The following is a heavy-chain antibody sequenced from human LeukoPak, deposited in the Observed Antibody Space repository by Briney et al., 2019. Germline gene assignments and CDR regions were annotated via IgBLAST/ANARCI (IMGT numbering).Heavy chain of an antibody. CDR1: GGSISSYY. J-gene: IGHJ6*02. CDR3: ARVSSRYYYGMDV. CDR2: IYYSGST. D-gene: IGHD6-6*01. V-gene: IGHV4-59*01. Sequence: SETLSLTCTVSGGSISSYYWSWIRQPPGKGLEWIGYIYYSGSTNYNPSLKRRVTISVETSKNQFSLKLSSVTAADTAVYYCARVSSRYYYGMDVWGQGTTVTVSS.